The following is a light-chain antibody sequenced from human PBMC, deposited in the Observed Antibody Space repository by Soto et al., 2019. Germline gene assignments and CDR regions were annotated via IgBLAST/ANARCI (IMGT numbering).Light chain of an antibody. CDR2: GAS. CDR1: QIVSSTY. CDR3: QQHGVSPPNT. J-gene: IGKJ4*01. V-gene: IGKV3-20*01. Sequence: EIVLTQSPGTLSLSPGERATLSCRASQIVSSTYLAWFQQKPGQAPRLLIYGASTRATGIPARFSGSGSGTDFTLPISGLEPEDFALYYCQQHGVSPPNTFGGGTKVDI.